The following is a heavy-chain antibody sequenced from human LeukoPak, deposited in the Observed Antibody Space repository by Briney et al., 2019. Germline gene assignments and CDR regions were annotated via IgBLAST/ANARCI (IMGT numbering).Heavy chain of an antibody. CDR1: GDSISTYF. CDR2: IKYSGST. J-gene: IGHJ4*02. Sequence: SETLSLTCNVSGDSISTYFWNWIRQPPGKGLEWIAYIKYSGSTNYNPTLRSRGSVSVDTSKNQLSLKLSSVTAADTAVYYCTGDTKWLVFDYWGQGAPVTVSS. D-gene: IGHD6-19*01. V-gene: IGHV4-59*12. CDR3: TGDTKWLVFDY.